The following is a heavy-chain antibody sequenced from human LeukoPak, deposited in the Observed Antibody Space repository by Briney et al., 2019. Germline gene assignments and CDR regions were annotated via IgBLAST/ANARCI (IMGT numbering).Heavy chain of an antibody. CDR2: IYTSGST. V-gene: IGHV4-4*07. D-gene: IGHD2-2*01. CDR1: GDSINSYY. Sequence: PSETLSLTCSVSGDSINSYYWSWIRQPAGKGLEWIGRIYTSGSTNYNPSLKSRVTMSVDTSKNQFSLKLSSVTAADTAVYYCARDCSSTSCPGLGPWGQGTLVTVSS. CDR3: ARDCSSTSCPGLGP. J-gene: IGHJ5*02.